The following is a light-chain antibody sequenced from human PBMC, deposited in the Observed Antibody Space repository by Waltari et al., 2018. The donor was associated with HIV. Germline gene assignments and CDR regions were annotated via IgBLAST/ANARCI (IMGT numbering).Light chain of an antibody. CDR3: ASFTGDNTLL. V-gene: IGLV2-14*03. CDR1: DSDFGLDNF. Sequence: SAVTQPASVSGLPGQSITISCPGDDSDFGLDNFGPWYQQHPDKLPRLIVYDVDCRASGISARFSGSKSGHTASLNISGLRAEDEAHYYCASFTGDNTLLFGGGTKVTVL. J-gene: IGLJ3*02. CDR2: DVD.